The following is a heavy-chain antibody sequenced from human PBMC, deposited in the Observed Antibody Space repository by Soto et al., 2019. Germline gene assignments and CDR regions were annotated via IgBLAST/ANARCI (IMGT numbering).Heavy chain of an antibody. Sequence: WETAALACTVPGGSSSSSSYYWGWIRQPPGKGLEWIGSIDYSGSTYYNPSLKSRVTISVDTSKSQFSLKLNSVIAADTAVFYCARHGSLVYSRGHYLDFCYPGTLLTLST. CDR2: IDYSGST. CDR1: GGSSSSSSYY. V-gene: IGHV4-39*01. CDR3: ARHGSLVYSRGHYLDF. J-gene: IGHJ4*01. D-gene: IGHD4-4*01.